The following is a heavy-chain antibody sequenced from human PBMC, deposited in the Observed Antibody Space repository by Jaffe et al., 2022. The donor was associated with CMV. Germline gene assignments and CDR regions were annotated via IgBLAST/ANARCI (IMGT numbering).Heavy chain of an antibody. CDR2: INPSGGST. J-gene: IGHJ4*02. V-gene: IGHV1-46*01. D-gene: IGHD2-2*02. Sequence: QVQLVQSGAEVKKPGASVKVSCKASGYTFTSYYMHWVRQAPGQGLEWMGIINPSGGSTSYAQKFQGRVTMTRDTSTSTVYMELSSLRSEDTAVYYCARPRPYCSSTSCYIQHKEYYFDYWGQGTLVTVSS. CDR1: GYTFTSYY. CDR3: ARPRPYCSSTSCYIQHKEYYFDY.